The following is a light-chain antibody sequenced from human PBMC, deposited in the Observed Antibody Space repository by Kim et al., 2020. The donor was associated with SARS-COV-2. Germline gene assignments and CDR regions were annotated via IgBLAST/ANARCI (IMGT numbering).Light chain of an antibody. CDR2: KAS. Sequence: AYVGDRVTITCRASQSITSWLAWYQQKPEKAPKLLIQKASILESGVPSRFSGRGFGTEFTLTISSLQPDDIATYYCQQYVGYSWTFGQGTKVEIK. J-gene: IGKJ1*01. CDR3: QQYVGYSWT. CDR1: QSITSW. V-gene: IGKV1-5*03.